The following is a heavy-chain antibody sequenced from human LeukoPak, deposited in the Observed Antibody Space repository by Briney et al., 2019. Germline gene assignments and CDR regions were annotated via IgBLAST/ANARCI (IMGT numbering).Heavy chain of an antibody. D-gene: IGHD3-10*01. V-gene: IGHV1-18*01. CDR2: ISAYNGNT. Sequence: ASVKVSCKASGYTFTSYGISWVRQAPGQGLEWMGWISAYNGNTNYAQKLQGRVTMTTDTSTSTAYMELRSLRSEDTAVYYCAVTLWYYGSGSPWGQGTLVTVSS. J-gene: IGHJ5*02. CDR1: GYTFTSYG. CDR3: AVTLWYYGSGSP.